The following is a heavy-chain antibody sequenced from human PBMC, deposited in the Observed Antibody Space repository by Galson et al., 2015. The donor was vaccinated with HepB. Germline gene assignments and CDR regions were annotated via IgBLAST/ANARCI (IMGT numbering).Heavy chain of an antibody. CDR3: TRLGGDYGERDPSRYYYYMDV. J-gene: IGHJ6*03. Sequence: SLRLSCAASGFTFSGSAMHWVRQASGKGLEWVGRIRSKANSYATAYAASVKGRFTISRDDSKNTAYLQMNSLKTEDTAVYYCTRLGGDYGERDPSRYYYYMDVWGKGTTVTVSS. D-gene: IGHD4-17*01. V-gene: IGHV3-73*01. CDR1: GFTFSGSA. CDR2: IRSKANSYAT.